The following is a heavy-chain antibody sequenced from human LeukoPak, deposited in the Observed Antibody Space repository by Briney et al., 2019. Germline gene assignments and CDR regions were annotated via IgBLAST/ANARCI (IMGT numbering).Heavy chain of an antibody. J-gene: IGHJ4*02. V-gene: IGHV3-30-3*01. Sequence: PGGSLRLSCAASGFTFSSYAMHWVRQAPGKGLEWVAVISYDGSNKYYADSVKGRFTISRDNSKNTLYLQMNSLRAEDTAVYYCARVLRKRYWGFCDYWGQGTLVTVSS. CDR1: GFTFSSYA. CDR2: ISYDGSNK. CDR3: ARVLRKRYWGFCDY. D-gene: IGHD7-27*01.